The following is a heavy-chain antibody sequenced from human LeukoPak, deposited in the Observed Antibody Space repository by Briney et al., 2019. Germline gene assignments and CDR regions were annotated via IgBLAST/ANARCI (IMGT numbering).Heavy chain of an antibody. D-gene: IGHD3-3*01. CDR1: GFTFSSYA. J-gene: IGHJ5*02. Sequence: LTGGSLRLSCAASGFTFSSYAMSWVRQAPGKGLEWVSAISGSGGSTYYADSVKGRFTISRDNSKNTLYLQMNSLRAEDTAVYYCAKCKLQQYDFWSGYPNWFDPWGQGTLVTVSS. CDR2: ISGSGGST. CDR3: AKCKLQQYDFWSGYPNWFDP. V-gene: IGHV3-23*01.